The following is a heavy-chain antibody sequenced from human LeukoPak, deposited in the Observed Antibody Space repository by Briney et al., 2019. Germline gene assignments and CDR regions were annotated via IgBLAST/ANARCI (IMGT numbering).Heavy chain of an antibody. CDR1: GGSIKSDY. V-gene: IGHV4-59*08. CDR2: INYSGDT. J-gene: IGHJ5*02. D-gene: IGHD3-16*01. Sequence: SSETLSLTCTVPGGSIKSDYWSWIRQPPGKGLEWIGYINYSGDTNSNPSLKSRVTISVDTSKNQFSLNLSSVTAADTAVYFCARHRPGERRFDPWGQGALVTVSS. CDR3: ARHRPGERRFDP.